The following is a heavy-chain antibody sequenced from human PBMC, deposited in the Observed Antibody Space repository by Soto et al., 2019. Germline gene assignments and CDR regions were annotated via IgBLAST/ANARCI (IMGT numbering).Heavy chain of an antibody. CDR3: ARRQFMYSSSWIDY. CDR1: GFTFSSYG. J-gene: IGHJ4*02. D-gene: IGHD6-13*01. CDR2: IWYDGSNK. V-gene: IGHV3-33*01. Sequence: QVQLVESGGGVVQPGRSLRLSCAASGFTFSSYGMHWVRQAPGKGLEWVAVIWYDGSNKYYADSVKGRFTISRDNSKNTLYLQMNSLRAEDKAVYYCARRQFMYSSSWIDYWGQGTLVTVSS.